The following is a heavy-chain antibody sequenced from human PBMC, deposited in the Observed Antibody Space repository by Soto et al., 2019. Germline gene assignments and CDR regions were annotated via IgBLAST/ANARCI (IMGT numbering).Heavy chain of an antibody. Sequence: QITLKESGPTLVKPTQTLTLTCTFSGFSLSTSGVGVGWIRQPPGKALEWLAVIYWDDSYHYSPSLRSRLTITKDTSKNQGVLTMTNMDPVDTATYYCAHKGYGDYPLDYWGQGTLVTVSS. V-gene: IGHV2-5*02. CDR1: GFSLSTSGVG. D-gene: IGHD4-17*01. CDR2: IYWDDSY. CDR3: AHKGYGDYPLDY. J-gene: IGHJ4*02.